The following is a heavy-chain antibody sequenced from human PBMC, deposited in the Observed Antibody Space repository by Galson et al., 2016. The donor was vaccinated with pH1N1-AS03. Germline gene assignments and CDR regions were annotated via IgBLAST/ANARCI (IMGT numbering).Heavy chain of an antibody. Sequence: SVKVSCKASGYTFTNNGISWVRQAPGQGLEWMGWINTYNGHTNYAQKFQDRVTMTTDTTTSTAYMELSGLSSEDTAVYYCARGLTYHFGSGSVFWGQGTLVTVSS. CDR1: GYTFTNNG. CDR2: INTYNGHT. D-gene: IGHD3-10*01. J-gene: IGHJ4*02. CDR3: ARGLTYHFGSGSVF. V-gene: IGHV1-18*01.